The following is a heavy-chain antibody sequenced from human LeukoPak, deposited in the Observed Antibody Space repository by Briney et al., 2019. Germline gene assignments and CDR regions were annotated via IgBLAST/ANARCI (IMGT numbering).Heavy chain of an antibody. CDR1: GFSFSSYA. CDR2: ISGSGDST. CDR3: AKDVRGSGTYWDY. Sequence: GGSLRLSCAASGFSFSSYAMTWVRQAPGKGLEWVSAISGSGDSTYDADSVKGRFTISRDNSRNTLYLQMKSLRAEDTAVYYCAKDVRGSGTYWDYWGQGTLVTVSS. D-gene: IGHD1-26*01. V-gene: IGHV3-23*01. J-gene: IGHJ4*02.